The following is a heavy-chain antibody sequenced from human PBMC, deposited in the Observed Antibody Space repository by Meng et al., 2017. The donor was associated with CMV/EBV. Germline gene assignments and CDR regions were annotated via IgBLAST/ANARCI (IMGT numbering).Heavy chain of an antibody. CDR2: LSTTVVT. D-gene: IGHD2-2*01. Sequence: TYSGGSIRSAYWIWFRQPAGTGLESIGRLSTTVVTNSKSSLKSRVTMSVDTSRNQFSLKLSSVTAADTAVYYCARTDCSSTSCYLNYWGQGTLVTVSS. V-gene: IGHV4-4*07. CDR1: GGSIRSAY. CDR3: ARTDCSSTSCYLNY. J-gene: IGHJ4*02.